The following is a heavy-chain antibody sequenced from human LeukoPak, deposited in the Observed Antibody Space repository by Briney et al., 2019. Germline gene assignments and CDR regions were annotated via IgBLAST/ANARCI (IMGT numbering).Heavy chain of an antibody. D-gene: IGHD3-22*01. CDR1: GYIFTNYY. CDR2: INPSGDNR. V-gene: IGHV1-46*01. CDR3: ARGVHVRKYDSNDNCFDP. J-gene: IGHJ5*02. Sequence: ASVKVSCKASGYIFTNYYIHWVRQAPGQGLEWMGMINPSGDNRNYAQKFQGRVTVTRDISTSTVYMELSSLRSEDTAVYYCARGVHVRKYDSNDNCFDPWGQGTLVTVSS.